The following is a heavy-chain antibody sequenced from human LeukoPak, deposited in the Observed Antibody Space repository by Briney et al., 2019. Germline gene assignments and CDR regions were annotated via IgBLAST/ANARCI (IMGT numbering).Heavy chain of an antibody. V-gene: IGHV3-23*01. Sequence: GGSLRLSCAASGFTFSTYGMSWVRQAPGKGLEWVSGISGSGDNTHYADSVKGRFTISRDNSKNTLYLQMNSLRAEDTAVYYCAKVGIEQWLSQGQFFDYWGQGTLVTVSS. CDR3: AKVGIEQWLSQGQFFDY. CDR2: ISGSGDNT. D-gene: IGHD6-19*01. CDR1: GFTFSTYG. J-gene: IGHJ4*02.